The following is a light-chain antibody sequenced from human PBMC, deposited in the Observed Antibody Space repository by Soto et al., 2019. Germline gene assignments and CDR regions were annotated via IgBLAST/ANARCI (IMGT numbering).Light chain of an antibody. Sequence: QSVLTQPASVSGSPGQSIAISCTGTSSVFCAYNSVSWYQQYPGKAPKLMIHDVSNRPSGVSDRFSGSKSGNTSSLTISGLQAEDEADYYCSSYTSSNSYVFGSGTKVTVL. CDR3: SSYTSSNSYV. J-gene: IGLJ1*01. CDR1: SSVFCAYNS. CDR2: DVS. V-gene: IGLV2-14*01.